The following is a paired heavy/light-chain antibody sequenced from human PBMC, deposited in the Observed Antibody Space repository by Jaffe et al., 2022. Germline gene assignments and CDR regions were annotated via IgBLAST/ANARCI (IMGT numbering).Heavy chain of an antibody. CDR2: INHSGST. D-gene: IGHD5-18*01. V-gene: IGHV4-34*01. Sequence: QVQLQQWGAGLLKPSETLSLTCAVYGGSFSGYYWSWIRQPPGKGLEWIGEINHSGSTNYNPSLKSRVTISVDTSKNQFSLKLSSVTAADTAVYYCARSLNQRGYSYGSNPFAFDIWGQGTMVTVSS. CDR1: GGSFSGYY. CDR3: ARSLNQRGYSYGSNPFAFDI. J-gene: IGHJ3*02.
Light chain of an antibody. J-gene: IGLJ3*02. V-gene: IGLV7-43*01. CDR2: STS. Sequence: QTVVTQEPSLTVSPGGTVTLTCASSTGAVTSGYYPNWFQQKPGQAPRALIYSTSNKHSWTPARFSGSLLGGKAALTLSGVQPEDEAEYYCLLYYGGARVFGGGTKLTVL. CDR3: LLYYGGARV. CDR1: TGAVTSGYY.